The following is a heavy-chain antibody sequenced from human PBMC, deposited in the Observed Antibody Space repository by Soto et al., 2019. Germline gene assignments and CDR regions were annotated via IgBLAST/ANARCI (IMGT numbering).Heavy chain of an antibody. J-gene: IGHJ6*04. CDR1: GYTFTSYD. V-gene: IGHV1-8*01. Sequence: ASVKVSCKASGYTFTSYDINWVRQATGQGLEWMGWMNPNSGNTGYAQKFQGRVTMTRNTSISTAYMELSSLRPEDTAVYYCARDHDILTGSQVVDVWGKGTTVTVSS. D-gene: IGHD3-9*01. CDR2: MNPNSGNT. CDR3: ARDHDILTGSQVVDV.